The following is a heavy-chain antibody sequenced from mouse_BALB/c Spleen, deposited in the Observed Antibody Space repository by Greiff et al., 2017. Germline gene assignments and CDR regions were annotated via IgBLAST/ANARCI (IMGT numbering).Heavy chain of an antibody. Sequence: VQLQQSGAELVKPGASVKLSCKASGYTFTSYYMYWVKQRPGQGLEWIGEINPSNGGTNFNEKFKSKATLTVDKSSSTAYMQLSSLTSEDSAVYYCTRCDYLYAMDYWGQGTSVTVSS. V-gene: IGHV1S81*02. D-gene: IGHD2-4*01. J-gene: IGHJ4*01. CDR2: INPSNGGT. CDR3: TRCDYLYAMDY. CDR1: GYTFTSYY.